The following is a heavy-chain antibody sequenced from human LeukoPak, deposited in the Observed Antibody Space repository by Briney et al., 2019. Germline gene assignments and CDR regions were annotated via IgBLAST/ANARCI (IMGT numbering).Heavy chain of an antibody. J-gene: IGHJ6*02. CDR1: GFTFSSYA. CDR2: ISGSGGST. CDR3: AKAERIYDSSGYYYYYYGMDV. Sequence: GGSLRLSCAASGFTFSSYAVSWVRQAPGKGLEWVSAISGSGGSTYYADSVKGRFTISRDNSKNTLYLQMYSLRAEDTAVYYCAKAERIYDSSGYYYYYYGMDVWGQGTTVTVSS. V-gene: IGHV3-23*01. D-gene: IGHD3-22*01.